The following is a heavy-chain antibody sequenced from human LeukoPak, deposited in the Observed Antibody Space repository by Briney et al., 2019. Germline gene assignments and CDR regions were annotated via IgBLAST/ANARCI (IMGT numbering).Heavy chain of an antibody. V-gene: IGHV3-48*01. CDR1: GFTFSSHS. CDR2: ITSSSSTI. Sequence: GGSLRLSCVASGFTFSSHSMNWVRQAPGKGLERVSYITSSSSTIYYADSVKGRFTISRDNSKNTLYLQMNSLRAEDTAVYYCAKGGGSIFFDYWGQGTLVTVSS. J-gene: IGHJ4*02. CDR3: AKGGGSIFFDY. D-gene: IGHD1-26*01.